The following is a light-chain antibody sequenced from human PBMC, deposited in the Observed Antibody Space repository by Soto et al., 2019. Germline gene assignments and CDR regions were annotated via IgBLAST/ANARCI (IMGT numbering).Light chain of an antibody. CDR1: QSVCTY. J-gene: IGKJ3*01. V-gene: IGKV3-11*01. CDR3: QQRSIWPLVT. Sequence: EIVLTQSPATLSLSPGERATLSCRASQSVCTYLAGYQQRPGQPPRLLIYDESSRGTGIPARLSGTGSGTDFTLPIISIEAEDFAVYYCQQRSIWPLVTFGPGTRVDV. CDR2: DES.